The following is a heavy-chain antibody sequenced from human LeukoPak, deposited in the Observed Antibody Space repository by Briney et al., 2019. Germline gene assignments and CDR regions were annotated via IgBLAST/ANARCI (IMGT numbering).Heavy chain of an antibody. CDR3: AREAGLSGVYYFDF. CDR1: GFTFSSYS. Sequence: GGSLRLSCAASGFTFSSYSMNWVRQAPGKGLEWVSSISSSCSYIYYADSVKGRFTISRDNAKNSLYLQMNSLRAEDTAVYYCAREAGLSGVYYFDFWGQGTLVTVSS. J-gene: IGHJ4*02. V-gene: IGHV3-21*01. CDR2: ISSSCSYI. D-gene: IGHD3-16*02.